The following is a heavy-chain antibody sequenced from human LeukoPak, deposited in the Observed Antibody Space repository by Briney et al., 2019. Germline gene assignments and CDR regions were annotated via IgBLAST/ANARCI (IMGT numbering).Heavy chain of an antibody. V-gene: IGHV4-4*02. Sequence: SGTLSLTCAVSGGSISSSHWWSWVRQPPGKGLEWIGEVDHSGSCNYNPSLKSRVTISVDKSNNQFSLKLSSVTAADTAVYYCARATSIAVAAPRYWGQGTLVTVSS. D-gene: IGHD6-19*01. CDR3: ARATSIAVAAPRY. CDR1: GGSISSSHW. J-gene: IGHJ4*02. CDR2: VDHSGSC.